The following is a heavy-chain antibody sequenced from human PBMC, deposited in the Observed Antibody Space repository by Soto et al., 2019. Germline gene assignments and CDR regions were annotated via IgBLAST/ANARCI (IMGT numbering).Heavy chain of an antibody. CDR1: GFTFSSYS. CDR2: ISSSSSYI. CDR3: AREDFWSGYYWFDP. Sequence: PGGSLRLSCAASGFTFSSYSMNWVRQAPGKGLEWVSSISSSSSYIYYADSVKGRFTISRDNAKNSLYLQMNSLRAEDTAVYYCAREDFWSGYYWFDPWGQGTLVTVSS. V-gene: IGHV3-21*01. J-gene: IGHJ5*02. D-gene: IGHD3-3*01.